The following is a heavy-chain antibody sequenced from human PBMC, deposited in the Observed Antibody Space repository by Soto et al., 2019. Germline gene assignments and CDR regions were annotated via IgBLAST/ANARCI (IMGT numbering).Heavy chain of an antibody. V-gene: IGHV3-33*01. J-gene: IGHJ6*02. CDR3: ARDTTVTTYYYYGMDV. CDR2: IWYDGSNK. D-gene: IGHD4-17*01. Sequence: QVQLVESGGGVVQPGRSLRLSCAASGFTFSSYGMHWVRQAPGKGLEWVAVIWYDGSNKYYADSVKGRFTISRDNSKNTLYLQMNSLRAEDTAVYYCARDTTVTTYYYYGMDVWGQGTTVTVSS. CDR1: GFTFSSYG.